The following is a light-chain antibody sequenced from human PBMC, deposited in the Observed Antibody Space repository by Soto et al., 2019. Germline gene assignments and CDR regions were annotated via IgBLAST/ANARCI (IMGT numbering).Light chain of an antibody. CDR2: EVT. CDR1: SSDVGGYNS. CDR3: SSYAGSNNYV. J-gene: IGLJ1*01. V-gene: IGLV2-8*01. Sequence: QSALTQPPSATGSPGQSVTISCTGTSSDVGGYNSVSWYQHHPGKAPKLMIYEVTKRPSGVPDRFSGSKSANTASLTVSGLHAEVEADYYCSSYAGSNNYVFGTGTKLTVL.